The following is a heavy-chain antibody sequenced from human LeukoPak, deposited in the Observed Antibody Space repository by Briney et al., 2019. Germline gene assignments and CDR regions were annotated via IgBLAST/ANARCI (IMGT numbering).Heavy chain of an antibody. J-gene: IGHJ4*02. CDR1: RFTFTSYS. CDR3: AKSSRNKWEPGLIDY. CDR2: ISGSGGST. V-gene: IGHV3-23*01. D-gene: IGHD1-26*01. Sequence: GESRRLSCAASRFTFTSYSIRWVRHAPGGWREWVSSISGSGGSTYYTDSVKGQLTISRDNSKTTRYLQMNSLRAEATAVYYCAKSSRNKWEPGLIDYWGQGTLVTVSS.